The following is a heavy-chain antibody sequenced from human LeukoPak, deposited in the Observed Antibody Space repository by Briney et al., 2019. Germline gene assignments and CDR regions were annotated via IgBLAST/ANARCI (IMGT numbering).Heavy chain of an antibody. J-gene: IGHJ4*02. CDR3: ARGARYYYGSGTYYNGLFDY. CDR2: INDSGST. V-gene: IGHV4-34*01. D-gene: IGHD3-10*01. Sequence: PSETLSLTCAVYGGSFSGYYWSWIRQPPGKGLEWIGEINDSGSTNYNSSLKSRVSISVDTSKNQFSLKLRSVTAADTAVYYCARGARYYYGSGTYYNGLFDYWGQGTLVTVSS. CDR1: GGSFSGYY.